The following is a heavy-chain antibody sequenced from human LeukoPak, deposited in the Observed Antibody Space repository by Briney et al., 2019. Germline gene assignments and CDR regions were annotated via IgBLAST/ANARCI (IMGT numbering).Heavy chain of an antibody. V-gene: IGHV1-69*13. CDR2: IIPIFGTA. D-gene: IGHD3-22*01. Sequence: SVKVSCKASGGTFSRYAISWVRQAPGQGLEWMGGIIPIFGTANLAQKFQGRVTITADESTNTAYMELSSLRSEDTAVYYCAKDRTSDSSDYSAWDLWGQGTLVTVSS. CDR3: AKDRTSDSSDYSAWDL. CDR1: GGTFSRYA. J-gene: IGHJ4*02.